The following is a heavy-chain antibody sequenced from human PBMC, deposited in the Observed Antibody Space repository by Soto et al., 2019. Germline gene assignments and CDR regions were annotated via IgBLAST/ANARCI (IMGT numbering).Heavy chain of an antibody. D-gene: IGHD6-19*01. Sequence: GGSLRLSCSASGFTFGSYAMHWVRQAPGKGLEYVSAISSSGDNTYYPDSVKGRFTISRDNSKNTLYLQMSSLRVEDTAVYYCTRHMSPNIAVAGTWGQGTKVTVSS. CDR1: GFTFGSYA. J-gene: IGHJ4*02. CDR3: TRHMSPNIAVAGT. CDR2: ISSSGDNT. V-gene: IGHV3-64D*08.